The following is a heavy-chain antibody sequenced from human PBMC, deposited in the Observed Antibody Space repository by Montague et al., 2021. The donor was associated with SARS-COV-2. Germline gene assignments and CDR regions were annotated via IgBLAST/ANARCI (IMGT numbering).Heavy chain of an antibody. CDR1: GGSISSSSYF. Sequence: SETLSLTCSVSGGSISSSSYFWDWIRQPPGKGLEWIGSIYYSGGTYSNSSLKSRITISVDTSKNQFSLKLSSVTAVDTAVYYCARHLNYRDYGGDDYWGQGTLVTVSS. D-gene: IGHD4-17*01. CDR3: ARHLNYRDYGGDDY. CDR2: IYYSGGT. V-gene: IGHV4-39*01. J-gene: IGHJ4*02.